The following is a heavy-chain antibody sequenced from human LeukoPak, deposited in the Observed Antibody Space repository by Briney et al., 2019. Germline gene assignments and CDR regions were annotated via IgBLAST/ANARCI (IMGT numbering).Heavy chain of an antibody. D-gene: IGHD3-16*02. Sequence: GASVKVSCKASGYTFTGHYMHWVRQAPGQGLEWMGRINPNSGGTNYAQKFQGRVTMTRDTSISTAYMELSRLRSDDTAVYYCASLMGELSLDYGMDVWGQGTTVTVSS. J-gene: IGHJ6*02. CDR2: INPNSGGT. CDR1: GYTFTGHY. V-gene: IGHV1-2*06. CDR3: ASLMGELSLDYGMDV.